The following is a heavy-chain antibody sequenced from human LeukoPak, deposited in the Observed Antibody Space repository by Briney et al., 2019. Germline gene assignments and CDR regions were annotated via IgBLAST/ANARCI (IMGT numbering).Heavy chain of an antibody. CDR2: VLYSGAA. D-gene: IGHD4-17*01. V-gene: IGHV4-31*03. CDR3: ARYGDYGTEGYFYMDV. J-gene: IGHJ6*03. CDR1: GGSIGSRGYY. Sequence: PSETLSLTCTVSGGSIGSRGYYWTWIRQHPVKGLEWMGYVLYSGAAYYNPALRSRVTISLDTSRNQFSLTLTSLSAADTAVYYRARYGDYGTEGYFYMDVWGKGTMVTVSS.